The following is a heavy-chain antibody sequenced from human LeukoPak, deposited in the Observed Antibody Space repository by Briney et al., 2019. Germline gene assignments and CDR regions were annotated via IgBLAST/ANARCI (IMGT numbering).Heavy chain of an antibody. CDR1: GHTFTSYY. Sequence: GASLKVSCKASGHTFTSYYMHWVRQAPGQGREWRGIINPSGGSTSYAQKFQGRVTMTRDMSTSTVYIELSSLRSEDTAVYYCARGDRATVTLYWGNGTLVTVSS. J-gene: IGHJ4*01. D-gene: IGHD4-17*01. CDR3: ARGDRATVTLY. V-gene: IGHV1-46*01. CDR2: INPSGGST.